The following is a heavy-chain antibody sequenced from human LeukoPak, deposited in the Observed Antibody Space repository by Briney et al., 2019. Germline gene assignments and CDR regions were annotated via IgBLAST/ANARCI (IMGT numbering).Heavy chain of an antibody. CDR3: ARVYYSSSYDYWYFDL. D-gene: IGHD6-13*01. Sequence: SQTLSLTCSVSGGSIRSYYWSWIRQPPGKGLEWIGYIYYSGSTNYNPSLKSRVTISVDTSKNQFSLKLSSVTAADTAVYYCARVYYSSSYDYWYFDLWGRGTLVTVSS. CDR2: IYYSGST. J-gene: IGHJ2*01. CDR1: GGSIRSYY. V-gene: IGHV4-59*01.